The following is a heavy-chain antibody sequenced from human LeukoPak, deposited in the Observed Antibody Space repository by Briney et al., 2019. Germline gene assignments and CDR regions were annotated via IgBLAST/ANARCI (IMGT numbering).Heavy chain of an antibody. V-gene: IGHV1-69*01. Sequence: GASVKVSCKASGGTFSSYAISWVRQAPGQGLEWMGGIIPIFGTANYAQKFQGRVTITADEPTSTAYMELSSLRSEDKSVYYGARVGTAMVRCVNYYGMDVWGKGTTVTVSS. J-gene: IGHJ6*04. CDR3: ARVGTAMVRCVNYYGMDV. CDR1: GGTFSSYA. D-gene: IGHD5-18*01. CDR2: IIPIFGTA.